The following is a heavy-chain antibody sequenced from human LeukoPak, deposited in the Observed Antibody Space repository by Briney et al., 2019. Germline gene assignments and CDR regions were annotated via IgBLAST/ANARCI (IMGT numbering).Heavy chain of an antibody. CDR1: GFTFSSYW. Sequence: PGGSLRLSCVASGFTFSSYWMSWVRQAPGKGLEWVANIKQDGSEKYYVDSVKGRFTISRDNAKNSLYLQMNSLRAEDTAVYYCARGNDGGGYYYYYMDVWGKGTTVTISS. J-gene: IGHJ6*03. CDR3: ARGNDGGGYYYYYMDV. V-gene: IGHV3-7*01. D-gene: IGHD1-1*01. CDR2: IKQDGSEK.